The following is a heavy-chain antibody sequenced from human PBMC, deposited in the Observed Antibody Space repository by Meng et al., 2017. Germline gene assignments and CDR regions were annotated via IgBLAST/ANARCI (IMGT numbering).Heavy chain of an antibody. CDR3: ASFSAGERQFDY. Sequence: SETLSLTCAVYGGSFSGYYWSWIRQPPGKGLEWIGEINHSGSTNYNPSLKSRVTISVDTSKNQFSLKLSSVTAADTAVYYCASFSAGERQFDYWGQGTLVTVSS. J-gene: IGHJ4*02. CDR2: INHSGST. V-gene: IGHV4-34*01. D-gene: IGHD1-1*01. CDR1: GGSFSGYY.